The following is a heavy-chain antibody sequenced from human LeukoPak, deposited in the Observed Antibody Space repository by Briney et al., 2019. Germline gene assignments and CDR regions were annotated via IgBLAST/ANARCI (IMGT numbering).Heavy chain of an antibody. V-gene: IGHV1-2*06. CDR1: GYTFTGYY. J-gene: IGHJ4*02. CDR2: INPNSGGT. CDR3: ARDLAGLLQRQYSVATITGGNDC. Sequence: ASVKVSCKASGYTFTGYYMHWVRQAPGQGLEWMGRINPNSGGTNYAQKFQGRVTMTRDTSISTAYMELSRLRSDDTAVYYCARDLAGLLQRQYSVATITGGNDCWGQGTLVTVSS. D-gene: IGHD5-12*01.